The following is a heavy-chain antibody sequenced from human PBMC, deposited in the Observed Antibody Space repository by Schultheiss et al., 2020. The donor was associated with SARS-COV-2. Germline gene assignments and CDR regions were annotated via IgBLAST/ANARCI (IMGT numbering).Heavy chain of an antibody. CDR2: ISGSGGST. CDR3: ARDRDGLLYYYYYGMDV. V-gene: IGHV3-23*01. D-gene: IGHD5-24*01. J-gene: IGHJ6*02. Sequence: GGSLRLSCAASGFTFSSYAMSWVRQAPGKGLEWVSAISGSGGSTYYADSVKGRFTISRDNAKNSLYLQMNSLRAEDTAVYYCARDRDGLLYYYYYGMDVWGQGTTVTVSS. CDR1: GFTFSSYA.